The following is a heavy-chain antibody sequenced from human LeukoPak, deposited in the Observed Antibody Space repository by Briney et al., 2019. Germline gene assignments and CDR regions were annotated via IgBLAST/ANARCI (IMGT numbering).Heavy chain of an antibody. CDR1: GYTFTSYG. Sequence: AASVKVSCKASGYTFTSYGISWVRQAPGQGLEWMGWISAYNGNTNYAQKLQGRVTMTTDTSTSTAYMELRSLRSDDTAVYYCVREGQWLPVGPADNWFDPWGQGTLVTVSS. J-gene: IGHJ5*02. CDR2: ISAYNGNT. V-gene: IGHV1-18*01. D-gene: IGHD6-19*01. CDR3: VREGQWLPVGPADNWFDP.